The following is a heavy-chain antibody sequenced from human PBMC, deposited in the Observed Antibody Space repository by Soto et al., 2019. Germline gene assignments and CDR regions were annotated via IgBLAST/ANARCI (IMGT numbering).Heavy chain of an antibody. Sequence: QVQLVESGGGLVKPGGSLRLSCAASGFTFSDYYMSWIRQAPGKGLEWVSYISSSGSTIYYADSVKGRFTISRDNAKXXXXXXXXXXXXXXTXXXXXXXXHLYYDSSGYPDYWGQGTLVTVSS. V-gene: IGHV3-11*01. CDR3: XXXHLYYDSSGYPDY. D-gene: IGHD3-22*01. CDR2: ISSSGSTI. J-gene: IGHJ4*02. CDR1: GFTFSDYY.